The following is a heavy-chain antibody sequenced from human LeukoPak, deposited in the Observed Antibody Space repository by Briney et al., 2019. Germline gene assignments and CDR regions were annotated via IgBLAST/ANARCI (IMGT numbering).Heavy chain of an antibody. CDR2: ISGSGGST. V-gene: IGHV3-23*01. CDR1: GFTFSNYA. CDR3: AKDLLLWPRRAYYFDY. J-gene: IGHJ4*02. D-gene: IGHD3-10*01. Sequence: GGSLRLSCAASGFTFSNYAMSWVRQAPGKGLEWVSAISGSGGSTYYADSVKGRFTISRDNSKNTLYLQMNSLRAEDTAVYYCAKDLLLWPRRAYYFDYWGQGTLVTVSS.